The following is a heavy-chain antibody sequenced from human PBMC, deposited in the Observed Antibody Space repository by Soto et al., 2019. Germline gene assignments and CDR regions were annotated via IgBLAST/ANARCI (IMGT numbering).Heavy chain of an antibody. Sequence: EVQLVESGGGLVQPGGSLRLSCVVSGLTFSNYWMSWVRQAPGKGLEWVANINQDGSESYYVDSVKGRFTISRDNAKNSLYLQLPSRRAEDTAVYYCARPARECSSPGCANWGQGTLVTVSS. D-gene: IGHD2-2*01. CDR3: ARPARECSSPGCAN. J-gene: IGHJ4*02. V-gene: IGHV3-7*01. CDR2: INQDGSES. CDR1: GLTFSNYW.